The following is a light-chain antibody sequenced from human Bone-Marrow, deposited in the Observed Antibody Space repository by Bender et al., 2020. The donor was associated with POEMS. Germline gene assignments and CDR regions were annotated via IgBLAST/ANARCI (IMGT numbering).Light chain of an antibody. J-gene: IGLJ2*01. CDR1: SSDVGGYNY. CDR3: CSYAGRYTWI. CDR2: DVI. V-gene: IGLV2-11*01. Sequence: QPALTQLRSVSGSPGQSVTFSCTGTSSDVGGYNYVSWYKQHPGKPPKLIIFDVIKRPPGVPDRFSGSKSGNTASLTISGLQLEDEADYYCCSYAGRYTWIFGGGTKLTVL.